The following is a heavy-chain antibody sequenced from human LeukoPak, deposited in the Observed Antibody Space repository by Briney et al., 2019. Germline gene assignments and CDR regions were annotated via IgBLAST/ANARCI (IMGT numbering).Heavy chain of an antibody. D-gene: IGHD2-2*01. CDR2: INAGNGNT. CDR1: GYTFTSYA. V-gene: IGHV1-3*01. CDR3: ARDSRQLPLDY. Sequence: EASVKVSCKASGYTFTSYAMHWVRQAPGQRLEWMGWINAGNGNTKYSQKFQGRVTITGDTSASTAYMELSSLRSEDTAVYYCARDSRQLPLDYWGQGTLVTVSS. J-gene: IGHJ4*02.